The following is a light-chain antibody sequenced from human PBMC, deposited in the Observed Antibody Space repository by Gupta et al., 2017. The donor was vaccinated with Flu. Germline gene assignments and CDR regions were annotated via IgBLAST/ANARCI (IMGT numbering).Light chain of an antibody. CDR1: QSVATY. V-gene: IGKV3-11*01. CDR2: DAS. CDR3: QQRSSWPNT. J-gene: IGKJ4*01. Sequence: PATLSWSPGERVTLSCRASQSVATYLAWYQHRPGQAPRLLIYDASDRATGIPDRFSGSGSGTDFTLTISSLEPEDFAVYYCQQRSSWPNTFGGGTNVEMK.